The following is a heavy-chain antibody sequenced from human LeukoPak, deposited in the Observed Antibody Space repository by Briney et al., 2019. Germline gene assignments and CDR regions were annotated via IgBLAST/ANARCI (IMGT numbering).Heavy chain of an antibody. CDR2: ISGSGGST. CDR3: AKDHCEQQLVYDAFDI. CDR1: GFTFSSYA. Sequence: PGGSLRLSCAASGFTFSSYAMSWVRQAPGKGLEWVSAISGSGGSTYYADSVKGRFTISRDNSKNTLYLQMNSLRAEDTAVYYCAKDHCEQQLVYDAFDIWGQGTMVTVSS. V-gene: IGHV3-23*01. D-gene: IGHD6-13*01. J-gene: IGHJ3*02.